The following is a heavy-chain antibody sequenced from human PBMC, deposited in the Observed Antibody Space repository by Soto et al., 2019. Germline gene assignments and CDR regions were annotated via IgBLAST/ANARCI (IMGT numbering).Heavy chain of an antibody. CDR3: AARNWNDGRNDAFDI. Sequence: ASVKVSCKASGFTFTSSAVQWVRQARGQRLEWIGWIVVGSGNTNYAQKFQERVTITRDMSTSTAYMELSSLRSEDTAVYYCAARNWNDGRNDAFDIWGQGTMVTVSS. V-gene: IGHV1-58*01. D-gene: IGHD1-20*01. CDR1: GFTFTSSA. J-gene: IGHJ3*02. CDR2: IVVGSGNT.